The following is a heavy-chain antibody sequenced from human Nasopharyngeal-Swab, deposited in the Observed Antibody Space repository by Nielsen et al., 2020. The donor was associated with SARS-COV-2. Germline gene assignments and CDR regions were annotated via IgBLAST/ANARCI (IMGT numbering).Heavy chain of an antibody. CDR2: IDWDDDK. CDR1: GFSLSTSGMC. J-gene: IGHJ3*02. Sequence: SGPTLVKPTQTLTLTCTFSGFSLSTSGMCVSWIRQPPGKALEWLALIDWDDDKYYSTSLKTRLTIFKDTSKNQVVLTMTNMDPVDTATYYCARWYLFQPYDAFDIWGQGTMVTVSS. D-gene: IGHD6-13*01. CDR3: ARWYLFQPYDAFDI. V-gene: IGHV2-70*12.